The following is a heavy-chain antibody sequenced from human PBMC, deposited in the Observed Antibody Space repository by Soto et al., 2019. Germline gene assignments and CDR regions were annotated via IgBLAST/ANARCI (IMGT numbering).Heavy chain of an antibody. D-gene: IGHD6-19*01. CDR1: GVSISSRSYY. CDR3: ARQEQWLYRAFAY. CDR2: IYYSGST. Sequence: QLQLQESGPGLVKPSETLSLTCTVSGVSISSRSYYWGWNRQPPGKGLEWIGSIYYSGSTYYNPSLKSRVTISVDTSKSNFSLTLISVTAADTAVYDCARQEQWLYRAFAYWGQGTLVTVSS. V-gene: IGHV4-39*01. J-gene: IGHJ4*02.